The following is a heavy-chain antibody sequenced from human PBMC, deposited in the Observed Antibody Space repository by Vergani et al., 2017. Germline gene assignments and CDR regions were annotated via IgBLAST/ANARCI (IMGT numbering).Heavy chain of an antibody. CDR3: ARDVGFFSSYDFWSGYSTHGLVY. D-gene: IGHD3-3*01. J-gene: IGHJ4*02. CDR2: ISAYNGNT. Sequence: HVQLVQPGAEVKQPGASVKVSCTASGYTFTSYGISWVRQAPGQGLEWMGWISAYNGNTNYAQKLQGRVTMTTDTSTSTAYMELRSLRSDDTAVYYCARDVGFFSSYDFWSGYSTHGLVYWGQGTLVTVSS. CDR1: GYTFTSYG. V-gene: IGHV1-18*01.